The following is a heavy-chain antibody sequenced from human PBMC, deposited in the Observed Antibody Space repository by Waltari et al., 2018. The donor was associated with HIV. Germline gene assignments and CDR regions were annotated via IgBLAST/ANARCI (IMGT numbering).Heavy chain of an antibody. CDR1: GGSISSYY. J-gene: IGHJ6*02. CDR2: IYTSGGT. CDR3: ARGTETEGPWFGESMYYYYGMDV. V-gene: IGHV4-4*07. Sequence: QVQLQESGPGLVKPSETLSLTCTVSGGSISSYYWSWIRQPAGKGLEWIGRIYTSGGTNYNPSLKSRVTMSVDTSKNQFSLKLSSVTAADTAVYYCARGTETEGPWFGESMYYYYGMDVWGQGTTVTVSS. D-gene: IGHD3-10*01.